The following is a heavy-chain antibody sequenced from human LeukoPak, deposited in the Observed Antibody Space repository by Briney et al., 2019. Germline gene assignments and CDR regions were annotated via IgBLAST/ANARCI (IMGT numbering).Heavy chain of an antibody. D-gene: IGHD2-8*01. V-gene: IGHV4-59*01. CDR2: IYYSGST. Sequence: SETLSXXXXXXXXSISSYYWSWIXQPPGKGLEWIGYIYYSGSTNYNPSLKSRVTISVDTSKNQFSLKLSSVTAADTAVYYCARARLYGSYYYYYGMDVWGQGTTVTVSS. J-gene: IGHJ6*02. CDR3: ARARLYGSYYYYYGMDV. CDR1: XXSISSYY.